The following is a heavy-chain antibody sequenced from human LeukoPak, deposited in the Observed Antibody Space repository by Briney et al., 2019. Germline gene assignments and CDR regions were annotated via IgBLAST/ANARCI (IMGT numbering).Heavy chain of an antibody. V-gene: IGHV3-7*01. CDR3: ANYYDSSGYYALDM. CDR1: RFTFTNYW. D-gene: IGHD3-22*01. J-gene: IGHJ3*02. Sequence: GGSLRLSCAASRFTFTNYWMSWVRQAPGKGLEWVANINEDGSEKNYVDSVKGRFTISRDNAKNSLYLEMNSLTAEDTAVYYCANYYDSSGYYALDMWGQGTMVTVSP. CDR2: INEDGSEK.